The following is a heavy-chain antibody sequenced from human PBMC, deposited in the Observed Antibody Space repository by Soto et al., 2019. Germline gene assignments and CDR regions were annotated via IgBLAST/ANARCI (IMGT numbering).Heavy chain of an antibody. Sequence: LQLQESGPGLVKPSETLSLTCTVSGGSISSSSYYWGWIRQPPGKGLEWIGSIYYSGSTYYNPSLKSRVTISVDTSKNQFSLKLSSVTAADTAVYYCALRGEDGYNYDYWGQGTLVTVSS. V-gene: IGHV4-39*01. CDR3: ALRGEDGYNYDY. CDR1: GGSISSSSYY. J-gene: IGHJ4*02. CDR2: IYYSGST. D-gene: IGHD5-12*01.